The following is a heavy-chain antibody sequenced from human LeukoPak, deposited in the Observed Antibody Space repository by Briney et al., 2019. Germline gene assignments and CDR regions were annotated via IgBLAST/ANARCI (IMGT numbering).Heavy chain of an antibody. Sequence: QPGWSLRLSCAASGFTFSDYAMHWVRQAPGRRLEWVAVISFDGNQEYYPDSVKGRFTISRDNSENTLYLQMNGLKTEDTAVYYCAREGSIVARTDYWGQGALVIVSS. CDR1: GFTFSDYA. V-gene: IGHV3-30-3*01. D-gene: IGHD3-16*02. CDR3: AREGSIVARTDY. J-gene: IGHJ4*02. CDR2: ISFDGNQE.